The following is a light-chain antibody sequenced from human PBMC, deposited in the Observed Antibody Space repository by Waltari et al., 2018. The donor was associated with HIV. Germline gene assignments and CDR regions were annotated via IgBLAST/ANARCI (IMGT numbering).Light chain of an antibody. CDR1: SSDVGAYKF. Sequence: QSALTQLASVSGSPGQSIAFPCTGTSSDVGAYKFASWVPQHPDKAPKLVIYEAAHRPSGVSDRFSGSKSGNTASLTISGLQAEDEADYYCASYTTTTTPHMVFGGGTRLSVL. CDR2: EAA. CDR3: ASYTTTTTPHMV. J-gene: IGLJ2*01. V-gene: IGLV2-14*01.